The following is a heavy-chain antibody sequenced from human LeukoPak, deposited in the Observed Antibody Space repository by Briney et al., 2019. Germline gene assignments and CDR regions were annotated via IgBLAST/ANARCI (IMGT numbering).Heavy chain of an antibody. CDR3: AKSGGYGLIDY. CDR2: IYYSGST. V-gene: IGHV4-39*01. CDR1: GASVSGDPYY. D-gene: IGHD1-26*01. J-gene: IGHJ4*02. Sequence: PSETLSLTCTVSGASVSGDPYYWDWIRQPPGKGLEWIGNIYYSGSTYYNASLQSRVTISIETSKNQYSLRLNSVTAADTAMYYCAKSGGYGLIDYWGQGTLVTVS.